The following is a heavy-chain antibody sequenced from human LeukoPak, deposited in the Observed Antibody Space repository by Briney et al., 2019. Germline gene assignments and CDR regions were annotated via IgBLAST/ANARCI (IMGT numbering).Heavy chain of an antibody. CDR1: GFTFSSYA. CDR3: AKDAIL. J-gene: IGHJ4*02. CDR2: ISGSGGST. Sequence: QSGGSLTLSCAVSGFTFSSYAMSWIRQAPGKGLEWVSAISGSGGSTYYANSVNGRFTISRDNTKNTLYLQMSSLRAEDTAVYYCAKDAILWGQGTLVTVSS. V-gene: IGHV3-23*01.